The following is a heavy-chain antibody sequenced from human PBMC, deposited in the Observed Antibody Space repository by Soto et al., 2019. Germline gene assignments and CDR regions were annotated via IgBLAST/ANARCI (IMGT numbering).Heavy chain of an antibody. CDR2: VIPIFGTA. CDR3: ATTERDSSSWSFYGMDV. CDR1: GGSFSSYA. J-gene: IGHJ6*02. V-gene: IGHV1-69*13. D-gene: IGHD6-13*01. Sequence: SVPVSYKACGGSFSSYAISWVRQAPGQGLEWMGGVIPIFGTANYAQQFQGRVTITAEESTSTAYMELSSLISADTAVYYCATTERDSSSWSFYGMDVWGQGTTVTVSS.